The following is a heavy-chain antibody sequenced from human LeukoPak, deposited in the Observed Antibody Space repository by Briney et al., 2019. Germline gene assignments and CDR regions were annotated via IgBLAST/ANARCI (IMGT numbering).Heavy chain of an antibody. CDR2: IIPTFGTA. D-gene: IGHD3-22*01. V-gene: IGHV1-69*05. CDR1: GGTSSSYA. Sequence: GSSVKVSCKASGGTSSSYAISWVRQAPGQGLEWMGGIIPTFGTANYAQKFQGRVTITTDESTSTAYMELSSLRSEDTAVYYCATVQPHYYDSSGYRDAFDIWGQGTMVTVSS. J-gene: IGHJ3*02. CDR3: ATVQPHYYDSSGYRDAFDI.